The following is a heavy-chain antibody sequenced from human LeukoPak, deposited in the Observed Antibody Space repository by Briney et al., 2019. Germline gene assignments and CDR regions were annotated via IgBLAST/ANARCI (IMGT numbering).Heavy chain of an antibody. CDR1: GGSISSYY. CDR3: ARQGGGSWYFDL. J-gene: IGHJ2*01. V-gene: IGHV4-59*08. Sequence: PSETLSLTCTVSGGSISSYYWSWIRQPPGKGLERIGYIYYSGSTNYNPSLKSRVTISVDTSKNQFSLKLSSVTAADTAVYYCARQGGGSWYFDLWGRGTLVTVSS. CDR2: IYYSGST. D-gene: IGHD6-25*01.